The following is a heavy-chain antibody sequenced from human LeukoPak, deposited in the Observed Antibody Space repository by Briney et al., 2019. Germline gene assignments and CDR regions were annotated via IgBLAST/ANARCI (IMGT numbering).Heavy chain of an antibody. V-gene: IGHV4-34*01. D-gene: IGHD4-17*01. J-gene: IGHJ6*02. CDR2: INHSGST. CDR3: AREDPQTTVPEGLDV. Sequence: SETLSLTCAVYGGSFSGYYWSWIRQPPGKGLGWIREINHSGSTNYNPSLKSRGTISVDTSKNQFSLKLSSVTAADTAVYYCAREDPQTTVPEGLDVWGQGTTVTVSS. CDR1: GGSFSGYY.